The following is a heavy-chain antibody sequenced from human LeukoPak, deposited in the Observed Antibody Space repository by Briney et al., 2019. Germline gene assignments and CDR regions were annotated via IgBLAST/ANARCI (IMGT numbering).Heavy chain of an antibody. Sequence: GGSLRLSCAASGFTVSSNYMSWVRQAPGKGLEWVSVIFTGGTTYYADSVKGRFTISRDNSKNTLYLQMNNLRAEDTAVYYCARLNYYDLYFDYWGQGTLVTVSS. V-gene: IGHV3-53*01. D-gene: IGHD3-22*01. CDR3: ARLNYYDLYFDY. J-gene: IGHJ4*02. CDR2: IFTGGTT. CDR1: GFTVSSNY.